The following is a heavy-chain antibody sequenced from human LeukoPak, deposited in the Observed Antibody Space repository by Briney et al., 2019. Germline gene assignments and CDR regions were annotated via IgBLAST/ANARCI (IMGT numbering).Heavy chain of an antibody. J-gene: IGHJ4*02. CDR3: AREGNYYDSSGYSNFDC. CDR2: IYHSGNT. D-gene: IGHD3-22*01. Sequence: PSETLSLTCAVSGYSISSGYYWGWNRQPPGKGLEWIGSIYHSGNTYYNPSLKSRVTISVDTSKNQFSLKLSSVTAADTAVYYCAREGNYYDSSGYSNFDCWGQGTLVTVSS. CDR1: GYSISSGYY. V-gene: IGHV4-38-2*02.